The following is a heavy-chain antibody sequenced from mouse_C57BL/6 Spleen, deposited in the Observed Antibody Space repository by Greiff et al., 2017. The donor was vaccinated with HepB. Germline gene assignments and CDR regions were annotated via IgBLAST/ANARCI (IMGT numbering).Heavy chain of an antibody. J-gene: IGHJ1*03. CDR3: ARRGAQATRYFDV. V-gene: IGHV1-81*01. Sequence: VQLQQPGAELARPGASVKLSCKASGYTFTSYGISWVKQRTGQGLEWIGEIYPSSGNTYYNEKFKSKATLTADKSSSTAYMELSSLTSEDSAVYFCARRGAQATRYFDVWGTGTTVTVSS. CDR1: GYTFTSYG. CDR2: IYPSSGNT. D-gene: IGHD3-2*02.